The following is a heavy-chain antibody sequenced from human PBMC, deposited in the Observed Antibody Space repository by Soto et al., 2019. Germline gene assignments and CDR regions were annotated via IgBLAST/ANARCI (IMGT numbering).Heavy chain of an antibody. D-gene: IGHD3-16*01. CDR1: GGSFSGYY. CDR3: ARGRFVSMEQPELWWFDP. V-gene: IGHV4-34*01. CDR2: INHSGST. Sequence: QVQLQQWGAGLLKPSETLSLTCAVYGGSFSGYYWSWIRQPPGKGLEWLGEINHSGSTNYHPSLKSRVTISVDTSKNQFSLTMRSVTAAAAAVSYCARGRFVSMEQPELWWFDPWGQGTLFTVSS. J-gene: IGHJ5*02.